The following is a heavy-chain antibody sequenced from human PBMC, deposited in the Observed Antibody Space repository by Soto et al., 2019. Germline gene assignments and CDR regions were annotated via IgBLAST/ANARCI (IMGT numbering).Heavy chain of an antibody. CDR1: GGTFGSDA. Sequence: SVKVSCKASGGTFGSDAITWVRQAPGQGLEWVGRIIPIFGTTNYAQNLQGRVTISADRSTLTSYMELHSLTSDDTALYYCARDRTDSGYYTNWLDPWGQGTQVTVS. V-gene: IGHV1-69*06. D-gene: IGHD3-22*01. J-gene: IGHJ5*02. CDR2: IIPIFGTT. CDR3: ARDRTDSGYYTNWLDP.